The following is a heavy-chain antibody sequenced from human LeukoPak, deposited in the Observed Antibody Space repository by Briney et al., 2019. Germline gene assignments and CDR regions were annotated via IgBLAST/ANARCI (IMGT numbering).Heavy chain of an antibody. CDR3: ARAAVESYFDWLSTTRYYFDY. J-gene: IGHJ4*02. V-gene: IGHV4-30-4*01. CDR2: IYYSGST. CDR1: GGSISSGDYY. Sequence: SETLSLTCTVSGGSISSGDYYWSWIRQPPGKGLEWIGYIYYSGSTYYNPSLKSRVTISVDTSKNQFSLKLSSVTAADTAVYYCARAAVESYFDWLSTTRYYFDYWGQGTLVTVSS. D-gene: IGHD3-9*01.